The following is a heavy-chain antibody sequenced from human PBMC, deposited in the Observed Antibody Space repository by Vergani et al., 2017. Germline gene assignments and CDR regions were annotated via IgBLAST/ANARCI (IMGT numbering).Heavy chain of an antibody. Sequence: QVQLQESGPGLVKPSETLSLTCTVSGGSISSYYWSWIRQPPGKGLEWIGYIYYSGSTKYHPSLKSRVTISVDTSKHQFSLKLSSVTAADTAVYYCARDNRSWIQLWSRNWFDPWGQGTLVTVSS. CDR2: IYYSGST. CDR1: GGSISSYY. V-gene: IGHV4-59*01. CDR3: ARDNRSWIQLWSRNWFDP. D-gene: IGHD5-18*01. J-gene: IGHJ5*02.